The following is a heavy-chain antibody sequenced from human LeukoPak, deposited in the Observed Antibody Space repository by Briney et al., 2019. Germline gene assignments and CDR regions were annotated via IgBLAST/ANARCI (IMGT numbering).Heavy chain of an antibody. CDR3: ARDPYCSGGSCNDYFDY. J-gene: IGHJ4*02. Sequence: GGSLRLSCAASGFTFSSYGMHWVRQVPGKGLEWVAVIWYDGSNKYYADSVKGRFTISRDNSKNTLYLQMNSLRAEDTAVYYCARDPYCSGGSCNDYFDYWGQGTLVTVSS. CDR2: IWYDGSNK. D-gene: IGHD2-15*01. V-gene: IGHV3-33*01. CDR1: GFTFSSYG.